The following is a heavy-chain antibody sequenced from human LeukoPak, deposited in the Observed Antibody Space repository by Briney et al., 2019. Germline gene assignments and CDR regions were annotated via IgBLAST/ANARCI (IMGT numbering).Heavy chain of an antibody. J-gene: IGHJ4*02. V-gene: IGHV4-59*01. D-gene: IGHD4-17*01. CDR3: ARVGYGDYLVDY. CDR2: IYYSGST. CDR1: GGSISSYY. Sequence: SETLSLTCTVSGGSISSYYWSWIRQPPGKGLEWTGYIYYSGSTNYNPSLKSRVTISVDTSKNQFSLKLSSVTAADTAVYYCARVGYGDYLVDYWGQGTLVTVSS.